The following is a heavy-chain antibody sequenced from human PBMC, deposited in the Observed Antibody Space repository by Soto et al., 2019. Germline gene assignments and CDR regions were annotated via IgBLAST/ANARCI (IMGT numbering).Heavy chain of an antibody. Sequence: ASVKVSCKASGYTFTSYYMHWVRQAPGQGLEWMGWISAYNGNTNYAQKFQGRVTMTTDTSTSTAYMELRSLRSDDTAVYYCARGAYDFWSGPPYYYYYMDVWGKGTTVTVSS. D-gene: IGHD3-3*01. CDR1: GYTFTSYY. J-gene: IGHJ6*03. CDR3: ARGAYDFWSGPPYYYYYMDV. V-gene: IGHV1-18*04. CDR2: ISAYNGNT.